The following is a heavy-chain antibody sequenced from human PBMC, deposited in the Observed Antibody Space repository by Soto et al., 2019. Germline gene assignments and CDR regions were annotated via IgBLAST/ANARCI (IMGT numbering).Heavy chain of an antibody. J-gene: IGHJ4*02. CDR1: GFTFSSYA. D-gene: IGHD5-12*01. CDR3: AKVLEAEWLRDPDFDY. V-gene: IGHV3-23*01. CDR2: ISGSGGST. Sequence: EVQLLESGGGLVQPGGSLRLSCAASGFTFSSYAMSWVRQAPGKGLEWVSAISGSGGSTYYADSVKGRFTISRDNSKNTLYLQMNSLRAEDTAVYYCAKVLEAEWLRDPDFDYWGQGTLVTVSS.